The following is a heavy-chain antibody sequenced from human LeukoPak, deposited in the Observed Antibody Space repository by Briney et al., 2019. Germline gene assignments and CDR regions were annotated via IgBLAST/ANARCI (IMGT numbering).Heavy chain of an antibody. V-gene: IGHV4-59*01. CDR1: GGSISSYS. J-gene: IGHJ4*02. CDR2: IYYSGST. CDR3: ARAEVYASFDY. Sequence: SETLSHTCTGSGGSISSYSWSWIRQPPGKGLEWIGSIYYSGSTNYNPSLKSRVTISVDTSKNQFSLRLSSVTAADTAVYYCARAEVYASFDYWGQGWLVTVSS. D-gene: IGHD2-8*01.